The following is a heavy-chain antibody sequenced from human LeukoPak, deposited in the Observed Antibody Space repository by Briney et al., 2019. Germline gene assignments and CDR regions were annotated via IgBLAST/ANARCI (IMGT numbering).Heavy chain of an antibody. D-gene: IGHD3-10*01. J-gene: IGHJ6*03. V-gene: IGHV6-1*01. Sequence: SQTLSLTCAISGDSVTSNSAAWNWIRQSPSRGLEWLGRTYYRSKWYNDYAVSVKSRITINPDTSKNQFSLQLNSVTPEDTAVYYCARALTVYGSGSYDYYYYYMDVWGKGTTVTVS. CDR2: TYYRSKWYN. CDR1: GDSVTSNSAA. CDR3: ARALTVYGSGSYDYYYYYMDV.